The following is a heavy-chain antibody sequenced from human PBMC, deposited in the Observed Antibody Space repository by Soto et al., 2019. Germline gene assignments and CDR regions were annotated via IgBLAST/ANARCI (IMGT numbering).Heavy chain of an antibody. D-gene: IGHD3-3*01. CDR2: IIPIFGTT. Sequence: QVQLVQSGAEVKKPGSSVKVSCKASGGTFSGYAISWLRQAPGQGLEWMGGIIPIFGTTNYAQKFQGRVTITADESTSTGYMELSSLRSEDTXVXXXARSLYYDFWSVWXXPWGQGTLVTXSS. J-gene: IGHJ5*02. CDR3: ARSLYYDFWSVWXXP. CDR1: GGTFSGYA. V-gene: IGHV1-69*01.